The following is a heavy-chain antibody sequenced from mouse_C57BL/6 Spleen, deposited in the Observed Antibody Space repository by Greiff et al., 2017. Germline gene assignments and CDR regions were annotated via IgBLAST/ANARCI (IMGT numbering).Heavy chain of an antibody. V-gene: IGHV1-19*01. CDR2: INPYNGGT. J-gene: IGHJ2*01. CDR3: ARSSYYGSTSYFDY. CDR1: GYTFTDYY. Sequence: EVQLQQSGPVLVKPGASVKMSCKASGYTFTDYYMNWVKQSHGKSLEWIGGINPYNGGTSYNQKFKGKATLTVDKSSSTAYMELNSLTSEDSAVYYCARSSYYGSTSYFDYWGQGTTLTVSS. D-gene: IGHD1-1*01.